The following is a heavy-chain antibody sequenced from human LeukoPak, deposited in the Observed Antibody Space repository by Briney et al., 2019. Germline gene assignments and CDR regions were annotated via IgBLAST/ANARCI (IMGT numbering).Heavy chain of an antibody. CDR2: TNQDGSVR. Sequence: GESLSLSCATSGFTFSDSWVSWFRQAPGKGLEWVAITNQDGSVRFYVDSVKGRFTISRDNAKNSLYLYMNSLRVEDTAVYFCARASRSTSSECWGQGILVTVSS. CDR1: GFTFSDSW. J-gene: IGHJ4*02. V-gene: IGHV3-7*01. CDR3: ARASRSTSSEC. D-gene: IGHD6-6*01.